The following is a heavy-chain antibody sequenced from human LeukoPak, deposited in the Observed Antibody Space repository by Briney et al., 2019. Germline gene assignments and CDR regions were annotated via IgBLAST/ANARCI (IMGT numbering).Heavy chain of an antibody. V-gene: IGHV4-59*12. CDR2: IYYSGST. Sequence: SETLSLTCTVSGGSISSYYWNWIRQPPGMGLEWIGYIYYSGSTNYNPSLKSRVTISVDTSKNQFSLQLSSVTAADTAVYYCARGDCSSTSCYLDYWGQGTLVTVSS. J-gene: IGHJ4*02. D-gene: IGHD2-2*01. CDR3: ARGDCSSTSCYLDY. CDR1: GGSISSYY.